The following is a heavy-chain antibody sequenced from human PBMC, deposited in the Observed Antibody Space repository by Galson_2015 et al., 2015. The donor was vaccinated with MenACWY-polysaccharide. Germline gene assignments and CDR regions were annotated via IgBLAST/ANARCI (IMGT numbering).Heavy chain of an antibody. D-gene: IGHD1-14*01. CDR2: VAIDGET. J-gene: IGHJ3*01. CDR1: GFTLSDYD. V-gene: IGHV3-13*01. CDR3: ARQSIRGIAGAFDF. Sequence: SLRLSCAASGFTLSDYDMHWIRQAIGKGLEWVSPVAIDGETDYIGSVKGGFTISRENAKNSFYLQMNSLRTGDTAVYYCARQSIRGIAGAFDFWGQGTMVTVSS.